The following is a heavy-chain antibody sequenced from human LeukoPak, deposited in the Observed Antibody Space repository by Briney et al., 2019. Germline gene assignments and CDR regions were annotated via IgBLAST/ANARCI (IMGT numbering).Heavy chain of an antibody. CDR2: ISGSGGST. J-gene: IGHJ4*02. D-gene: IGHD2-15*01. Sequence: GGSLRLSCAASGFTFSSYAMSWVRKAPGKGLEWVSAISGSGGSTYYADSVKGRFTISRDNSKNTLYLQMNSLRAEDTAVYYCAKAEVAATNPYFDYWGQGTLVTVSS. V-gene: IGHV3-23*01. CDR3: AKAEVAATNPYFDY. CDR1: GFTFSSYA.